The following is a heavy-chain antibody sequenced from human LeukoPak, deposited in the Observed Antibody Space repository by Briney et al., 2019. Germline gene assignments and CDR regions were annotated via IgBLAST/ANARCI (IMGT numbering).Heavy chain of an antibody. CDR2: IYYSGST. Sequence: KTSETLSLTCTVSGGSISSSSYYWGWIRQPPGKGLEWIGSIYYSGSTYYNPSLKSRVTISVDTSKNQFSLKLSSVTAADTAVYYCASHRYDILTGYSNWFDPWGQGTLVTVSS. CDR1: GGSISSSSYY. D-gene: IGHD3-9*01. CDR3: ASHRYDILTGYSNWFDP. J-gene: IGHJ5*02. V-gene: IGHV4-39*07.